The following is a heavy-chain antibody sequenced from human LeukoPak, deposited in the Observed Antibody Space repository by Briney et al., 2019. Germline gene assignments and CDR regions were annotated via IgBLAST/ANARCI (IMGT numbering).Heavy chain of an antibody. D-gene: IGHD1-7*01. V-gene: IGHV3-11*01. J-gene: IGHJ3*02. Sequence: GGSLRLSCAASGFIFSDYYMTWIRQSPGKGPEWVAFVGDSGSTIYYTDSVEGRFTISRDNSKNTLYLQMNSLRAEDTAVYYCAKDRYNWNYRFAFDIWGQGTMVTVSS. CDR3: AKDRYNWNYRFAFDI. CDR2: VGDSGSTI. CDR1: GFIFSDYY.